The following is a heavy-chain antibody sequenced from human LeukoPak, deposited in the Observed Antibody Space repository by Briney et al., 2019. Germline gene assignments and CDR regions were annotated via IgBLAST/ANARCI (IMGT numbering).Heavy chain of an antibody. D-gene: IGHD1-26*01. CDR1: GFTFSSYA. V-gene: IGHV3-30*04. Sequence: PGGSLRLSCAASGFTFSSYAMHWVRQAPGKGLEWVAVISYDGSNKYYADSVKGRFTISRDNSKNTLYLQMNSLRAEDTAVYYCARDVTLHFDYWGQGTLVTVSS. CDR2: ISYDGSNK. J-gene: IGHJ4*02. CDR3: ARDVTLHFDY.